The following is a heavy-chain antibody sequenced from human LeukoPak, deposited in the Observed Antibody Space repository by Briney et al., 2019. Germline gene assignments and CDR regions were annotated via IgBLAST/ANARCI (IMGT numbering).Heavy chain of an antibody. CDR1: GFTVSSNY. CDR3: ARDHQCQVGY. CDR2: IYSGGST. D-gene: IGHD2-2*01. Sequence: PGGSLRLSCAASGFTVSSNYMSWVRQAPGKGLELVSVIYSGGSTYYADSVKGRFTISRDNSKNTLYIQMNSLRAEDTDEEYSARDHQCQVGYWGQGTLATVSS. J-gene: IGHJ4*02. V-gene: IGHV3-66*02.